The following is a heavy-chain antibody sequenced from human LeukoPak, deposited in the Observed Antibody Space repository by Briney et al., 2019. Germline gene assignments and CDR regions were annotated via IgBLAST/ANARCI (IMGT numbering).Heavy chain of an antibody. CDR3: ARGEDVVTTGHFDY. Sequence: PGGSLRLSCLASGFTFSSYTMNWVRQAPGEGLEWVSSISSSGHYIYYTDSLRGRFTISRDNAKNSLYLQMNSLRAEDTAVYYCARGEDVVTTGHFDYWGQGTLVTVSS. D-gene: IGHD5-12*01. V-gene: IGHV3-21*01. J-gene: IGHJ4*02. CDR1: GFTFSSYT. CDR2: ISSSGHYI.